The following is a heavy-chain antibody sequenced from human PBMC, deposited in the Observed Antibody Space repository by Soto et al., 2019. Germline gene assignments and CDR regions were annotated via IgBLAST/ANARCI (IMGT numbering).Heavy chain of an antibody. CDR3: ARGGIAAAADY. V-gene: IGHV3-11*06. Sequence: QVQLVESGGGLVKPGGSLRLSCAVSGFIINDYYMSWVRQAPGKGLEWVSYISHTIKYTNYADSVRDRFTISRDNAKNSLYLQMNSLSAEYTAVYYCARGGIAAAADYWGQGTLVTVSS. CDR1: GFIINDYY. J-gene: IGHJ4*02. D-gene: IGHD6-13*01. CDR2: ISHTIKYT.